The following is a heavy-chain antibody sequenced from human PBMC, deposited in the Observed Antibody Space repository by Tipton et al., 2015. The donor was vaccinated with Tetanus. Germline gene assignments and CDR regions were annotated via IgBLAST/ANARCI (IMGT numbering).Heavy chain of an antibody. D-gene: IGHD3-9*01. J-gene: IGHJ4*02. CDR3: ASIGVVGGYFDWSEFYPHFDY. CDR2: ISGSGGST. CDR1: GFTLSSYA. Sequence: SLRLSCAASGFTLSSYAMSWVRQAPGKGLEWVSAISGSGGSTYYADSVKGRFTISRDNSKNTLYLQMNSLRAEDTAVYYCASIGVVGGYFDWSEFYPHFDYWGQGTLVTVSS. V-gene: IGHV3-23*01.